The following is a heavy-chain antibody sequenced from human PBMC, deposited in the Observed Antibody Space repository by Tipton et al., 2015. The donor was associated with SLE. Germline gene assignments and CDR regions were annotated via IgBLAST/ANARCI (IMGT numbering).Heavy chain of an antibody. CDR1: GGSISSGDYY. D-gene: IGHD5-12*01. CDR2: VYTSGSA. V-gene: IGHV4-61*02. J-gene: IGHJ4*02. Sequence: TLSLTCTVSGGSISSGDYYWSWIRQPAGKGLEWSGRVYTSGSANYNTSLKSPVTISIDTSTNQFSLKLSAVTAADTAVYYCARSSLSGRTPIFDSWGQGTLVTVSS. CDR3: ARSSLSGRTPIFDS.